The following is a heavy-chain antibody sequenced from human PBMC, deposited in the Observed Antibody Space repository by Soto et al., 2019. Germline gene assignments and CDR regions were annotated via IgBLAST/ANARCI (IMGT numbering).Heavy chain of an antibody. V-gene: IGHV1-8*01. CDR3: ATTQRVDGSVPDY. Sequence: ASVKVSCKASGYTFTSYDINWVRQATGQGLEWMGWMNPNSGNTGYAQKFQGRVTMTRNTSISTAYMELSSLRSEDTAVYYCATTQRVDGSVPDYWGQGTLVTVSS. CDR1: GYTFTSYD. J-gene: IGHJ4*02. CDR2: MNPNSGNT. D-gene: IGHD3-10*01.